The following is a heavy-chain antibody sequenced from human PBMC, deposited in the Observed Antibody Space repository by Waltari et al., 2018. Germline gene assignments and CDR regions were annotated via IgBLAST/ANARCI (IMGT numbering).Heavy chain of an antibody. V-gene: IGHV1-69*14. CDR3: ARGYSSVSINWFDP. CDR1: GGTCSRYA. Sequence: QVQLVQSGAEVKKPGSSVKVSCKASGGTCSRYAISRVPHAPGQGLEWMGGIIPIFGTANYAQKFQGRVTITADKSTSTAYMELSSLRSEDTAVYYCARGYSSVSINWFDPWGQGTLVTVSS. CDR2: IIPIFGTA. J-gene: IGHJ5*02. D-gene: IGHD6-19*01.